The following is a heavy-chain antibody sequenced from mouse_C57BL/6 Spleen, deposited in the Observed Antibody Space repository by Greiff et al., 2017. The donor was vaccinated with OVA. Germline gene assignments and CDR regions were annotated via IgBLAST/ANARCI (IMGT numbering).Heavy chain of an antibody. V-gene: IGHV1-63*01. CDR1: GYTFTNYW. CDR2: IYPGGGYT. CDR3: ARGGYYGSSSYFDY. D-gene: IGHD1-1*01. Sequence: VKLMESGAELVRPGTSVKMSCKASGYTFTNYWIGWAKQRPGHGLEWIGDIYPGGGYTNYNEKFKGKATLTADKSSSTAYMQFSSLTSEDSAIYYCARGGYYGSSSYFDYWGQGTTLTVSS. J-gene: IGHJ2*01.